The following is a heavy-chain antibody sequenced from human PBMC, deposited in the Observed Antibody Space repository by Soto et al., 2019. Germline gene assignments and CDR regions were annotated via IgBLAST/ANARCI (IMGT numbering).Heavy chain of an antibody. CDR2: IRYDGSNK. J-gene: IGHJ6*02. CDR1: GFTFSSYG. CDR3: ARYGELQSGESPSDYYCGMDV. Sequence: QVQLVESGGGVVQPGRSLRLSCAASGFTFSSYGMHWVRQAPGKGLEWVAVIRYDGSNKYYADSVKGRFTISRDNSTNTLYLQMHSLRAEDTAVYYCARYGELQSGESPSDYYCGMDVWGQGTTVTVSS. D-gene: IGHD1-7*01. V-gene: IGHV3-33*01.